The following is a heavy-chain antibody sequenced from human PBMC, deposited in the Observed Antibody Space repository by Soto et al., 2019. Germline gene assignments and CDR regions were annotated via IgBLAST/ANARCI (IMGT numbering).Heavy chain of an antibody. V-gene: IGHV3-53*01. D-gene: IGHD1-1*01. Sequence: GGSLRLSXAAFGFTISGKKYVAWVRQAPGKGLEWVSALYDLDGSFYAASVKGRFTTSSDSSKTTVYLQMNDLRPDDTAVYYCATWHEREHAYDVWGQGTTVTVSS. J-gene: IGHJ3*01. CDR3: ATWHEREHAYDV. CDR1: GFTISGKKY. CDR2: LYDLDGS.